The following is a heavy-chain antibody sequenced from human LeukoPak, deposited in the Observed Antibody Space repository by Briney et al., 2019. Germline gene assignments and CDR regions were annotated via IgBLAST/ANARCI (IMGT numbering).Heavy chain of an antibody. CDR1: GFTFSSYA. D-gene: IGHD3-22*01. J-gene: IGHJ4*02. Sequence: GGSLRLSCAASGFTFSSYAMSWVRQAPGKGLEWVSAISGSGSSTYYADSVKGRFTISRDNSKNTLYLQMNSLRAEDTAIYYCASIVVKQNRDYWGQGTLVTVSS. V-gene: IGHV3-23*01. CDR2: ISGSGSST. CDR3: ASIVVKQNRDY.